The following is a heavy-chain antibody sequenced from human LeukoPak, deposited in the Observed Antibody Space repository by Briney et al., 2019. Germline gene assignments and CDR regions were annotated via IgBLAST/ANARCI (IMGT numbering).Heavy chain of an antibody. V-gene: IGHV4-59*12. J-gene: IGHJ4*02. D-gene: IGHD1-26*01. CDR1: GGSISSYY. CDR3: ARDRSIVGATFRDY. CDR2: IYYSGNT. Sequence: SETLSLTCTVSGGSISSYYWSWIRQPPGKGLEWIGYIYYSGNTNYNPSLKSRVTISVDTSKNQFSLKLSPVTAADTAVYYCARDRSIVGATFRDYWGQGTLVTVSS.